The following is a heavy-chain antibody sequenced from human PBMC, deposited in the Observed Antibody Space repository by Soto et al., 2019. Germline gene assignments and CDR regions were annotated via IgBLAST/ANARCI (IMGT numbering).Heavy chain of an antibody. CDR2: ISGSGGST. D-gene: IGHD6-13*01. Sequence: SGGSLRLSCAASGFTFSSYAMSWVRQAPGKGLEWVSAISGSGGSTYYADSVKGRFTISRDNSKNTLYLQMNSLRAEDTAVYYCAKARSSSWTTPAGYFDYWGQGTLVNVSS. V-gene: IGHV3-23*01. CDR3: AKARSSSWTTPAGYFDY. J-gene: IGHJ4*02. CDR1: GFTFSSYA.